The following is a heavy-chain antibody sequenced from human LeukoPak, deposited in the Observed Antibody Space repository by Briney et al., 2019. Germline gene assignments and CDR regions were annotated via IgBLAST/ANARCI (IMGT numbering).Heavy chain of an antibody. CDR1: GGSISSGGYY. Sequence: SETLSLTCTVSGGSISSGGYYWSWIRQPPGKGLEWIGYIYYSGSTNYNPSLKSRVTISVDTSKNQFSLKLSSVTAADTAVYYCARGPSILLWFGELSWFDPWGQGTLVTVSS. CDR2: IYYSGST. D-gene: IGHD3-10*01. V-gene: IGHV4-61*08. CDR3: ARGPSILLWFGELSWFDP. J-gene: IGHJ5*02.